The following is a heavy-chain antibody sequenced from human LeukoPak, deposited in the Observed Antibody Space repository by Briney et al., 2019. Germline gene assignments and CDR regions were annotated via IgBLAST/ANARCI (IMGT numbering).Heavy chain of an antibody. Sequence: GGSLRLSCAASGFTFSSYAMSWVRQAPGKGLEWFSAISGSGGSTYYADSVKGRFTISRDNSKNTLYLQMNSLRAEDTAVYYCANFYGDYVFRFDPWGQGTLVTVSS. CDR2: ISGSGGST. J-gene: IGHJ5*02. D-gene: IGHD4-17*01. CDR1: GFTFSSYA. V-gene: IGHV3-23*01. CDR3: ANFYGDYVFRFDP.